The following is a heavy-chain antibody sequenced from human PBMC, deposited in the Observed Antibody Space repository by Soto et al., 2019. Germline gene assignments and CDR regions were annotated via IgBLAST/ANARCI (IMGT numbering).Heavy chain of an antibody. Sequence: GGSLRLSCAASGFTFSSYAMHWVRQAPGKGLEWVAVISYDGSNKYYADSVKGRFTISRDNSKNTLYLQMNSLRAEDTAVYYCASSGLAKWSQYSSGWYPKRKGNNWFDPWGQGTLVTVSS. CDR1: GFTFSSYA. J-gene: IGHJ5*02. CDR3: ASSGLAKWSQYSSGWYPKRKGNNWFDP. D-gene: IGHD6-19*01. V-gene: IGHV3-30-3*01. CDR2: ISYDGSNK.